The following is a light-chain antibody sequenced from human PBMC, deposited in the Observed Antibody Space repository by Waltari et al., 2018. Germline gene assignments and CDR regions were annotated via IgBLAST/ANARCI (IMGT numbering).Light chain of an antibody. CDR2: GKD. Sequence: QSVLTQPPSVSGAPGQRVTISCTGSSSNIGAGYDVHWYQQLPGTAPKLLIYGKDNRPSGVPDRISASKSGTSASLAITGLQAEDEADYYCQSYDSSLRGSWVFGGGTKLTVL. V-gene: IGLV1-40*01. CDR3: QSYDSSLRGSWV. J-gene: IGLJ3*02. CDR1: SSNIGAGYD.